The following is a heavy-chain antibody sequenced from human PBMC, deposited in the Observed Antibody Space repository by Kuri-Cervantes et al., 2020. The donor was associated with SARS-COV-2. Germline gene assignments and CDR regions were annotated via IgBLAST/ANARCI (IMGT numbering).Heavy chain of an antibody. Sequence: SVKVHCKASGGTFSSYAVSWVRQAPGQGLEWMGGIIPIFGTANYAQKFQGGVTITADESTSTAYMELSSLRSEDTAVYYCALGYWGSGYPRNYYHMDVWGKGTTVTVSS. D-gene: IGHD3-22*01. V-gene: IGHV1-69*13. CDR3: ALGYWGSGYPRNYYHMDV. CDR2: IIPIFGTA. CDR1: GGTFSSYA. J-gene: IGHJ6*03.